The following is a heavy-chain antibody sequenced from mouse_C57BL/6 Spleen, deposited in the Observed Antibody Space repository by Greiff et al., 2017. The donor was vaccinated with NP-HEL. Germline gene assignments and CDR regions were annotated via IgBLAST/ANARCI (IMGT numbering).Heavy chain of an antibody. CDR1: GYTFTDYY. V-gene: IGHV1-76*01. J-gene: IGHJ1*03. CDR2: IYPGSGNT. CDR3: AREDYGSPLFDV. D-gene: IGHD1-1*01. Sequence: QVQLQQSGAELVRPGASVKLSCKASGYTFTDYYINWVKQRPGQGLEWIARIYPGSGNTYYNEKFKGKATLTAEKSSSTAYMQLSSLTSEDSAVYFCAREDYGSPLFDVWGTGTTVTVSS.